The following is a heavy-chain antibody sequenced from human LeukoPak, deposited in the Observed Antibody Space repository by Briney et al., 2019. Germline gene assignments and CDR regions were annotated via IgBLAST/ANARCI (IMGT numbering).Heavy chain of an antibody. CDR2: IYYSVST. CDR1: GGSISSGGYY. V-gene: IGHV4-31*03. CDR3: ARVLWFGEDEYGMDV. J-gene: IGHJ6*04. D-gene: IGHD3-10*01. Sequence: PSETLSLTCTVSGGSISSGGYYWSWIRQHPGKGLEWIGYIYYSVSTYYNPSLKSRVTISVDTSKNQFSLKLSSVTAADTAVYYCARVLWFGEDEYGMDVWGKGTTVTVSS.